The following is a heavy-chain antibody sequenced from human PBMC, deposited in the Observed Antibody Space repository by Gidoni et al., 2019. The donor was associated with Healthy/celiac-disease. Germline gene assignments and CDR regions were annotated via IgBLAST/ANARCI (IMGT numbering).Heavy chain of an antibody. V-gene: IGHV1-69*01. CDR2: IIPISGTA. Sequence: VQLVQSAAELKKPGSSVKVSCKASGGTCSSYAISWVRQAPGQGLEWMGGIIPISGTANYAQNFQGRVTITADESTSISYMELSSLRSEDTAVYYCAAVAAPLDYWGQGTLVTVSS. J-gene: IGHJ4*02. CDR3: AAVAAPLDY. CDR1: GGTCSSYA. D-gene: IGHD6-19*01.